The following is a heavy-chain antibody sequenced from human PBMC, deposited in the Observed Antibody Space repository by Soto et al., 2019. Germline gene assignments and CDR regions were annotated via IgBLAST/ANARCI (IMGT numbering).Heavy chain of an antibody. J-gene: IGHJ6*02. CDR2: MNPINGAT. CDR1: GYDFTAYD. V-gene: IGHV1-8*02. Sequence: ASVEVSCKXSGYDFTAYDINWVRQASGQGLEWMGWMNPINGATGTARRFQGRVSMTRNTDTGTAYLELTSLRSDDTAVYFCGRGPSPRAPAGGTPYYYAMDVWGQGTTVTVSS. D-gene: IGHD2-2*01. CDR3: GRGPSPRAPAGGTPYYYAMDV.